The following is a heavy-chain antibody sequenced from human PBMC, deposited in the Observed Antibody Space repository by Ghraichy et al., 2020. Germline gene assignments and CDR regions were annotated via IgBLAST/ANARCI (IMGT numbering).Heavy chain of an antibody. CDR2: IYYSGST. J-gene: IGHJ3*02. V-gene: IGHV4-59*01. CDR3: AREPPEKNLAFDI. CDR1: GGSISSYY. Sequence: SETLSLTCTVSGGSISSYYWSWIRQPPGKGLEWIGYIYYSGSTYYNPSLKSRVTISVDTSKNQFSLKLSSVTAADTAVYYCAREPPEKNLAFDIWGQGTMVTVSS.